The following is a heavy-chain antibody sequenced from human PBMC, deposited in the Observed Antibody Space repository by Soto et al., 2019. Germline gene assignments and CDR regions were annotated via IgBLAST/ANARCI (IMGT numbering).Heavy chain of an antibody. J-gene: IGHJ5*02. Sequence: SETLSLTCTVSGGSISSYYWSWIRQPPGKGLEWIGYIYYSGSTNYNPSLKSRVTISVDTSKNQFSLKLSSVTVADTAVYYCARPHGGSSGWDNWFDPWGQGTLVTVSS. CDR1: GGSISSYY. CDR3: ARPHGGSSGWDNWFDP. D-gene: IGHD6-25*01. V-gene: IGHV4-59*01. CDR2: IYYSGST.